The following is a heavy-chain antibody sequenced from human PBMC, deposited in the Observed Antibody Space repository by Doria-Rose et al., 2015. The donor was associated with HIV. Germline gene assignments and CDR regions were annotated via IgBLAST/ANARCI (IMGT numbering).Heavy chain of an antibody. CDR2: IFSDDER. D-gene: IGHD6-13*01. CDR1: GVSLSSPGMG. J-gene: IGHJ4*02. CDR3: ARIKSSRWYHKYYFDF. V-gene: IGHV2-26*01. Sequence: QVQLVESGPVPVKPTETLTLTCTVSGVSLSSPGMGVSWIRQPPGKALEWLANIFSDDERSYKPSLKSRLTISRGTSKSQVVLTMTDMDPVDTATYYCARIKSSRWYHKYYFDFWGQGTLVIVSA.